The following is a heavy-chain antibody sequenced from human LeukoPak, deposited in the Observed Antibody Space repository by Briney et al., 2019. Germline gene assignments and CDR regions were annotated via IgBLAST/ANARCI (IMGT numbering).Heavy chain of an antibody. CDR2: IYDSGST. V-gene: IGHV4-39*01. CDR1: GGSIRSSYYY. D-gene: IGHD5/OR15-5a*01. J-gene: IGHJ4*02. Sequence: SETLSLTCTVSGGSIRSSYYYWGWIRQPPGKGLEWIGSIYDSGSTYYNPSLKSRVTISVDTSKNQFSLKLNSVTAADTSVYYCVRHDGRGGSTMGALDSWGQGSLVTVSS. CDR3: VRHDGRGGSTMGALDS.